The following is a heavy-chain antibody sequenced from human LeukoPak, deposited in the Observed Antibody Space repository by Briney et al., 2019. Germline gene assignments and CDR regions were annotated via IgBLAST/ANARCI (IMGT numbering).Heavy chain of an antibody. D-gene: IGHD6-13*01. CDR1: GSMYNYY. J-gene: IGHJ4*02. Sequence: SETLSLTCTVSGSMYNYYWSWIRQPPGKGLEWIGYIYYSGSTNYNPSLKSRVTMSLDTSKSQVSLKLNSVTAADTAIYYCARTPSIAAAGIFDYWGQGILVTVSS. V-gene: IGHV4-59*01. CDR3: ARTPSIAAAGIFDY. CDR2: IYYSGST.